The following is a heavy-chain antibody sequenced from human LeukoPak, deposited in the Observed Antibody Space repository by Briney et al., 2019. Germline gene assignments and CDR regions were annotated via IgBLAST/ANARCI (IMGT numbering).Heavy chain of an antibody. Sequence: RGSLRLSCAASGFTFSSYLMHCVRQAPGKGLVWVSRINSDGSSTSYAHSVRGRFTISRDNPKNTLYLQMHSPTAEDTAVYYCARELVPAYYYGIDVWGKGTTVTVSP. CDR2: INSDGSST. V-gene: IGHV3-74*01. J-gene: IGHJ6*04. CDR3: ARELVPAYYYGIDV. CDR1: GFTFSSYL.